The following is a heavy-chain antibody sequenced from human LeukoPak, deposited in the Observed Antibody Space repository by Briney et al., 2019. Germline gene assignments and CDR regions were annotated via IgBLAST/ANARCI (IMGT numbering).Heavy chain of an antibody. CDR3: ARGKRVAAPYYFDY. V-gene: IGHV4-38-2*01. J-gene: IGHJ4*02. CDR1: GYSISSGYY. Sequence: SETLSLTCAVSGYSISSGYYWGWIRQPPGKGLEWIGSIYHSGSTYYNPSLKSRVTISVDTSKNQFSLKLSSVTAADTAVYYCARGKRVAAPYYFDYWGQGTLVTVSS. CDR2: IYHSGST. D-gene: IGHD6-25*01.